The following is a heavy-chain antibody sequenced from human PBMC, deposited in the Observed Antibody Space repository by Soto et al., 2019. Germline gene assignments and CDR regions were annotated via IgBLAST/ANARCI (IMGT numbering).Heavy chain of an antibody. J-gene: IGHJ5*02. CDR2: VNPIVSMS. CDR1: GDTFNFYS. CDR3: AKDQLYIRGVIHNWFDP. Sequence: SVKVSCKASGDTFNFYSINWVRQAPGLGLEWMGRVNPIVSMSNYAQKFQGRVTMTADKSTSTAYMELSSLRAEDTAVYYCAKDQLYIRGVIHNWFDPWGQGALVTVSS. V-gene: IGHV1-69*04. D-gene: IGHD3-10*02.